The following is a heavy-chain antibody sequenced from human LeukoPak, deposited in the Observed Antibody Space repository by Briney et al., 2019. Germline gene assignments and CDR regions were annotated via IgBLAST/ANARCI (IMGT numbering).Heavy chain of an antibody. D-gene: IGHD3-10*01. J-gene: IGHJ4*02. CDR2: INWNAGST. CDR1: GFNFDDYG. Sequence: GGSLRLSCAASGFNFDDYGMSWVRQAPGKGLEWVSGINWNAGSTGYAASVKGRFTISRDSTKNSLYLQMNSLRAEDTALYYCGRGGSGSYGDYFASWGQGTLVTVSS. V-gene: IGHV3-20*04. CDR3: GRGGSGSYGDYFAS.